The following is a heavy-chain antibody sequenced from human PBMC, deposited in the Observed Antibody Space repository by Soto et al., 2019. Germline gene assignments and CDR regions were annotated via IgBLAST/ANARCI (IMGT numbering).Heavy chain of an antibody. J-gene: IGHJ4*02. CDR2: IYYSGGT. V-gene: IGHV4-30-4*01. Sequence: QVQLQESGPGLVKPSQTLSLTCTVSGGSISSGDYYWSWIRQPPGKGLEWIGYIYYSGGTYYNPYLKSRVTISVDTSKNQSSLELSSVTAADTAVYYCARDGCLLRGVMVYWGQGTLVTVSS. D-gene: IGHD3-10*01. CDR3: ARDGCLLRGVMVY. CDR1: GGSISSGDYY.